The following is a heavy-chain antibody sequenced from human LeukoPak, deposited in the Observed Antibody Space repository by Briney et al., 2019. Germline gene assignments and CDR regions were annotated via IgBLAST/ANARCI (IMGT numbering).Heavy chain of an antibody. CDR2: IIPIFGTA. J-gene: IGHJ5*02. CDR3: ARVINYARDAFDP. CDR1: GGTFSSYA. Sequence: SVKVSCKASGGTFSSYAISWVRQAPGQGLEWMGGIIPIFGTANYAQKFQGRVTITTDESTSTAYMELSSLRSEDTAVYYCARVINYARDAFDPWGQGTLVTVSS. V-gene: IGHV1-69*05. D-gene: IGHD2-21*01.